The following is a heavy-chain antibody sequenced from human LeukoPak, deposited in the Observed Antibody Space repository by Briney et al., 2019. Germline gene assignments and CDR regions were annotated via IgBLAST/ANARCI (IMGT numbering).Heavy chain of an antibody. J-gene: IGHJ3*02. V-gene: IGHV4-59*01. CDR1: GGSISSYY. Sequence: SETLSLTCTVSGGSISSYYWSWIRQPPGKGLEWIGYIYYSGSTNYNPSLKSRVTISVDTSKNQFSLKLSSVTAADTAVYYCATNCAGDCSWAFDIWGQGTMVTVSS. CDR2: IYYSGST. D-gene: IGHD2-21*02. CDR3: ATNCAGDCSWAFDI.